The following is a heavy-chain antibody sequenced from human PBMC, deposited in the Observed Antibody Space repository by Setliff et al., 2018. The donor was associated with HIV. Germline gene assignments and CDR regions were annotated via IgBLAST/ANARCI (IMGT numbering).Heavy chain of an antibody. CDR3: ATAPYSSSLFDI. Sequence: ASETLSLTCTVSGGSINSGGYYWTWVRQHPGKGLQWIGYIYYIGGAYYNPSLKSRVTISLDTSKNHFSLNLSSVTAADTAVYYCATAPYSSSLFDIWGQGTMVTVSS. CDR1: GGSINSGGYY. D-gene: IGHD6-6*01. J-gene: IGHJ3*02. V-gene: IGHV4-31*03. CDR2: IYYIGGA.